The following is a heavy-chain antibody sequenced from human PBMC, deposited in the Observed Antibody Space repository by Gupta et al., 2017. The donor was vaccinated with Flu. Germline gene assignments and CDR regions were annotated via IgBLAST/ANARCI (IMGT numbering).Heavy chain of an antibody. CDR3: ARSQIGDPCDL. CDR1: GFTFSTYS. Sequence: EVQLVESGGGLVKPGESLRLSCAASGFTFSTYSMSWVRQAPGKGLEGVSAIDKSSTYIYYAAALRGRVTISRDNAKNSLYLQMNSLTAEDTDVYYCARSQIGDPCDLWGQGTLRTVAS. J-gene: IGHJ5*02. D-gene: IGHD3-16*01. V-gene: IGHV3-21*02. CDR2: IDKSSTYI.